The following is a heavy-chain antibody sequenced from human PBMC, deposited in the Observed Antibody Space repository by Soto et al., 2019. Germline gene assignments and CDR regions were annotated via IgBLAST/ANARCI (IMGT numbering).Heavy chain of an antibody. CDR3: VRARQQLVRRYYYYGMDV. J-gene: IGHJ6*02. D-gene: IGHD6-13*01. CDR2: IYHSGST. Sequence: PSETLSLTCAVSGYSITNGYYWGWIRQPPGQGLEWIGTIYHSGSTYYNPSLKTRVTISVDTSKNQFSLKLSSVTAADTAVYYCVRARQQLVRRYYYYGMDVWGQGTTVT. CDR1: GYSITNGYY. V-gene: IGHV4-38-2*01.